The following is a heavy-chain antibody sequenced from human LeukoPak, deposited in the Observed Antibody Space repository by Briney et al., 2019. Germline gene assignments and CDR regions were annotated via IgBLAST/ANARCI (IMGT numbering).Heavy chain of an antibody. CDR2: ISGSGGST. V-gene: IGHV3-23*01. D-gene: IGHD2-15*01. J-gene: IGHJ6*02. CDR1: GFTFSSYA. CDR3: AREKVVAAQYYYYGMDV. Sequence: GGSLRLSCAASGFTFSSYAMSWVRQAPGKGLEWVSAISGSGGSTYYADSVKGRFTISRDNAKNTLSLEMNSLRAEDTAVYYCAREKVVAAQYYYYGMDVWGQGTTVTVSS.